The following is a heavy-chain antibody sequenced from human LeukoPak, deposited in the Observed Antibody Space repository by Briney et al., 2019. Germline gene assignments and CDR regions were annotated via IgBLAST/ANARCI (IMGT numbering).Heavy chain of an antibody. V-gene: IGHV1-8*01. CDR3: ARADGGNSPGYYYGLDV. CDR1: GYTFTSHD. J-gene: IGHJ6*02. Sequence: ASVKVSCKASGYTFTSHDINWVRQATGQEFEWMGRLNPDSGYTGSAQKFQGRVTMTRDTSISTAYMELSSLRSEDTAVYYCARADGGNSPGYYYGLDVWGQGTTVTVSS. D-gene: IGHD4-23*01. CDR2: LNPDSGYT.